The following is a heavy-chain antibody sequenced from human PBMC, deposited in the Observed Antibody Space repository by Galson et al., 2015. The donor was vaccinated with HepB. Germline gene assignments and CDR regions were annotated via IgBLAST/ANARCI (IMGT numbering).Heavy chain of an antibody. CDR3: ARGQCPSSGWFPTDY. CDR1: WYPFTSYD. J-gene: IGHJ4*02. Sequence: SVKVSCKASWYPFTSYDIYWVRQATGQGLEWMGWMNPNSGNTGYAQKFQGRVTMTRNTSISTAYMELSSLRSEDTAVYYCARGQCPSSGWFPTDYWGQGTLVTGSS. D-gene: IGHD6-19*01. V-gene: IGHV1-8*01. CDR2: MNPNSGNT.